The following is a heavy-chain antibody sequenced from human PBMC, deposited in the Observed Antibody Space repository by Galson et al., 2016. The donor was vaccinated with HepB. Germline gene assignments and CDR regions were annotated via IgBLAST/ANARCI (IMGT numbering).Heavy chain of an antibody. V-gene: IGHV1-69*13. J-gene: IGHJ6*02. CDR3: ARTPCTYYDFWSGCPYGMDV. D-gene: IGHD3-3*01. CDR1: GGTFSSYA. Sequence: SVKVSCKASGGTFSSYAISWVRQAPGQGLEWIGRIIPMFGTANHAQRFQGRVTITADESTSTAYMELSSLRSEDTAVYYCARTPCTYYDFWSGCPYGMDVWGQGTTVTVSS. CDR2: IIPMFGTA.